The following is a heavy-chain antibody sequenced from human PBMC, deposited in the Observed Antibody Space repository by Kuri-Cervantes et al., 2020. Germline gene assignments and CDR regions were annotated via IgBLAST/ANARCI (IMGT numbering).Heavy chain of an antibody. CDR2: INPNSGGT. Sequence: ASVKVSCKASGYTFTSYYMHWVRQAPGQGLEWMGWINPNSGGTNYAQKFQGRVTMTRDTSISTAYMELSRLRSDDTAVYYCARDFAPLSYYYYGMDVWGQGTTVTVSS. V-gene: IGHV1-2*02. CDR1: GYTFTSYY. CDR3: ARDFAPLSYYYYGMDV. J-gene: IGHJ6*02. D-gene: IGHD2/OR15-2a*01.